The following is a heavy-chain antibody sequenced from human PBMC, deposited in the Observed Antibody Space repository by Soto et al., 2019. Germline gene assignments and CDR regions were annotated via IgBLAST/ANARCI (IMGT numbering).Heavy chain of an antibody. J-gene: IGHJ3*02. CDR2: VWNDGSNK. D-gene: IGHD6-6*01. CDR1: GFTFSRSG. Sequence: GGSLRLSCAASGFTFSRSGMHWVRQAPGKGLEWVAVVWNDGSNKYYADSVKGRFTISRDNSKNTLYLQMNSLRAEDTALYYCARRAFGSSRSFDIWGQGTMVTVSS. CDR3: ARRAFGSSRSFDI. V-gene: IGHV3-33*01.